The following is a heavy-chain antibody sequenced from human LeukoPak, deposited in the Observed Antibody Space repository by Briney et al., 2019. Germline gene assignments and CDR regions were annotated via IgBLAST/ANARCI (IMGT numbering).Heavy chain of an antibody. CDR2: ISSSGST. V-gene: IGHV4-4*07. D-gene: IGHD5-18*01. CDR3: ARERGRSYGSVPYYYYYMDV. CDR1: GDSITYFY. J-gene: IGHJ6*03. Sequence: SETLSLTCSVSGDSITYFYWSWIRQAAGKGLEWIGRISSSGSTDYNASLKSRVTMSVDTSKNQLSLKVISVTAADTAVYYCARERGRSYGSVPYYYYYMDVWGKGTTVTVSS.